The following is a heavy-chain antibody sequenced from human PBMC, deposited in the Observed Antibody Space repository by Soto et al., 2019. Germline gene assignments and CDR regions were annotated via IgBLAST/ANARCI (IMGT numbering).Heavy chain of an antibody. CDR2: INSDGSTT. J-gene: IGHJ4*02. V-gene: IGHV3-74*01. Sequence: EVQLVESGGGLVQPGGSLRLSCTASGFTLSYYWMHWVRQAPGKGLVWVSRINSDGSTTNYADSVKGRFTISRDNAKNTLYLEMNSLRAEDTAVYYCANFYSGSYSTYWGQVTLVTVSS. CDR3: ANFYSGSYSTY. CDR1: GFTLSYYW. D-gene: IGHD1-26*01.